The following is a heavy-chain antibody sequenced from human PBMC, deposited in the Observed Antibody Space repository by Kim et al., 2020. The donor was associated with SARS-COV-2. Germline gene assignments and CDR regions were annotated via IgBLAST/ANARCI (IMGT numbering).Heavy chain of an antibody. V-gene: IGHV4-39*07. CDR3: ARDRPIAASGKDYYGMDV. D-gene: IGHD6-13*01. J-gene: IGHJ6*02. Sequence: TRVTISVDTSKNQFSLKLSSVTAADTAVYYCARDRPIAASGKDYYGMDVWGQGTTVTFSS.